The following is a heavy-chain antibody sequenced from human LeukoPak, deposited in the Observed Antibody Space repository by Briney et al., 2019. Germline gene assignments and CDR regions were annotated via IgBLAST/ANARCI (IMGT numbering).Heavy chain of an antibody. J-gene: IGHJ3*02. CDR1: GGSISSYY. D-gene: IGHD3-10*01. V-gene: IGHV4-59*08. Sequence: PLETLSLTCTVSGGSISSYYWSWIRQPPGKGLEWIGYIYYSGSTNYNPSLKSRVTISVDTSKNQFSLKLSSVTAADTAVYYCASNLLWFGEYPAAFDIWGQGTMVTVSS. CDR2: IYYSGST. CDR3: ASNLLWFGEYPAAFDI.